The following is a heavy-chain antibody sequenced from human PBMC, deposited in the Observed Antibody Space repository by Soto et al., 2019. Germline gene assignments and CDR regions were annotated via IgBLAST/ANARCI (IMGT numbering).Heavy chain of an antibody. Sequence: PGESLKISCKGSGYSFTSYWIGWVRQIPGKGLEWMGIIYPGDSDTRYSPSFQGQVTISADKSISTAYLQWSSLKASDTAMYYCARQYYYDSSGYVRGQNWFDPWGQGTLVTVSS. J-gene: IGHJ5*02. CDR1: GYSFTSYW. D-gene: IGHD3-22*01. V-gene: IGHV5-51*01. CDR3: ARQYYYDSSGYVRGQNWFDP. CDR2: IYPGDSDT.